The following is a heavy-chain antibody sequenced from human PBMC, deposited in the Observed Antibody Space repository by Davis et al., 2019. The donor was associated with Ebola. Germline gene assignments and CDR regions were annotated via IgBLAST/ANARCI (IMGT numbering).Heavy chain of an antibody. CDR2: ISYDGSNK. V-gene: IGHV3-30*18. D-gene: IGHD3-22*01. J-gene: IGHJ4*02. CDR1: GFTVSSNY. Sequence: GGSLRLSCAASGFTVSSNYMSWVRQAPGKGLEWVVVISYDGSNKYYADSVKGRFTISRDNSKNTLYLQMNSLRAEDTAVYYCAKGWITMIVAYYFDYWGQGTLVTVSS. CDR3: AKGWITMIVAYYFDY.